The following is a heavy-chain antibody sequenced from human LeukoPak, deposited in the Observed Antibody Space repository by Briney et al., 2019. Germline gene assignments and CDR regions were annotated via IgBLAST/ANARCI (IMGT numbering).Heavy chain of an antibody. CDR2: IKHDGSEE. CDR1: GLSISGQW. CDR3: GYTNNFYH. D-gene: IGHD3-16*02. Sequence: AGESLRLSCVASGLSISGQWVNWVRQAPGQGLEWVANIKHDGSEEHYVDSVKGRFTISRDDGRNSVSLQMNSVRAEDTAVYYCGYTNNFYHWGQGTLVGVSS. J-gene: IGHJ4*02. V-gene: IGHV3-7*01.